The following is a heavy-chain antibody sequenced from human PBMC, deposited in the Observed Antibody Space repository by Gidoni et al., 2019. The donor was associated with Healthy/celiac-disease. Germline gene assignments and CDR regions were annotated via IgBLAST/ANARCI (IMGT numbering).Heavy chain of an antibody. CDR2: ISSSSSYI. CDR1: GFTFSSYS. D-gene: IGHD2-15*01. V-gene: IGHV3-21*01. Sequence: EVQLVESGGGLVKPGGSLRLSCAASGFTFSSYSMNWVRQAPGKGLEWVSSISSSSSYIYYADSVKGRFTISRDNAKNSLYLQMNSLRAEDTAVYYCARGYCSGGSCYMPDPWGQGTLVTVSS. J-gene: IGHJ5*02. CDR3: ARGYCSGGSCYMPDP.